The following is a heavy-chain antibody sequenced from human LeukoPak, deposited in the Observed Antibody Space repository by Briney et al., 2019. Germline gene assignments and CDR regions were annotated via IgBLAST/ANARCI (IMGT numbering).Heavy chain of an antibody. Sequence: GGSLRLSCAASGFTVSSNYMSWVRQAPGKGLEWVSVIYSGGSTYYADSVKGRFTISRDNAKSSLDLQMNSLRPEDTAVYYCARDQYYDFWSGEYPGAFDIWGQGTTVTVSS. CDR2: IYSGGST. J-gene: IGHJ3*02. V-gene: IGHV3-53*01. CDR3: ARDQYYDFWSGEYPGAFDI. D-gene: IGHD3-3*01. CDR1: GFTVSSNY.